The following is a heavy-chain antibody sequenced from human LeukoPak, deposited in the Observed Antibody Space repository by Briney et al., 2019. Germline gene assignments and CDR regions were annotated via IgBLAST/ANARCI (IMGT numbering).Heavy chain of an antibody. J-gene: IGHJ4*02. Sequence: GGPLRLSCAASGFTFSSYSMNWVRQAPGKGLEWVSSISSSSSYIYYADSVKGRFTISRDNAKNSLYLQMNSLRAEDTAVYYCARETLYCSSTSCHFDYWGQGTLVTVSS. V-gene: IGHV3-21*01. CDR1: GFTFSSYS. CDR2: ISSSSSYI. D-gene: IGHD2-2*01. CDR3: ARETLYCSSTSCHFDY.